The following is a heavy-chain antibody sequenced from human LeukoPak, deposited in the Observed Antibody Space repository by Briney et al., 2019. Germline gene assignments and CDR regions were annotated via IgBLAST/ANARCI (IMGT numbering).Heavy chain of an antibody. V-gene: IGHV4-31*03. Sequence: SETLSLTCTVSGGSISSGGYYWSWIRQHPGKGLEWIGYIYYSGSTYYNPSLKSRVTISVDTSKNQFSLKLSSVTAADTAVYYCARGYGSGSYYNPTNWFDPWGQGTLVTVSS. J-gene: IGHJ5*02. D-gene: IGHD3-10*01. CDR1: GGSISSGGYY. CDR2: IYYSGST. CDR3: ARGYGSGSYYNPTNWFDP.